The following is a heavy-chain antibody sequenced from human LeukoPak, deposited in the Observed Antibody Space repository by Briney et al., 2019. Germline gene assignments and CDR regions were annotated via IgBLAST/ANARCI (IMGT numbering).Heavy chain of an antibody. CDR1: GGSISSGGYS. CDR3: ARVQIYDILTGYSSYYFDY. Sequence: SQTLSLTCAVSGGSISSGGYSWSWIRQPPGKGLEWIGYIYHSGSTYYNPSLKSRVTISVDRSKNQFSLKLSSVTAADTAVYYCARVQIYDILTGYSSYYFDYWGQGTLVTVSS. J-gene: IGHJ4*02. D-gene: IGHD3-9*01. CDR2: IYHSGST. V-gene: IGHV4-30-2*01.